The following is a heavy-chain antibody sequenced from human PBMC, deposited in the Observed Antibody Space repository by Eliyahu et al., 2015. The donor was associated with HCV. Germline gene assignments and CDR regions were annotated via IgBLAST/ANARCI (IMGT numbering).Heavy chain of an antibody. Sequence: QVQLVQSGAELKKPGASVMLSCKASGYLFTTYGISWVRQAPGQGLEWMGWISINSGDRKYAERFQGRVTMTKDTSTDTAYMQLRSLRSDDTAVYFCARDVTYVFDVWGQGTMVTVPS. CDR1: GYLFTTYG. D-gene: IGHD2-21*02. CDR2: ISINSGDR. V-gene: IGHV1-18*01. J-gene: IGHJ3*01. CDR3: ARDVTYVFDV.